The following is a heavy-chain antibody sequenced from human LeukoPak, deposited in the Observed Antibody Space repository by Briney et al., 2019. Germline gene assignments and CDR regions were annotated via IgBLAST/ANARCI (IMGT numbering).Heavy chain of an antibody. J-gene: IGHJ4*02. V-gene: IGHV3-9*03. Sequence: GRSLRLSCAASGFTFDDYAMPWVRQAPGKGLEWVSGISWNSGSIGYADSVKGRFTISRDNAKNSLYLQMNSLRAEDMALYYCAKGYCSSTSCHTFDYWGQGTLVTVSS. CDR2: ISWNSGSI. CDR1: GFTFDDYA. D-gene: IGHD2-2*01. CDR3: AKGYCSSTSCHTFDY.